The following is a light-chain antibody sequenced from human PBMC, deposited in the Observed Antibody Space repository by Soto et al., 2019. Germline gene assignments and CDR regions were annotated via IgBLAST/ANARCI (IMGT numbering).Light chain of an antibody. CDR2: DAS. CDR3: QQYGTSPYT. CDR1: QSVSSSY. J-gene: IGKJ2*01. Sequence: EIVLTQSPATLSLSPGERATLSCGASQSVSSSYVAWYQQKPGLAPRLLIYDASSRATGIPDRFSGSGSGTDFTLTISRLEPEDLAVYYCQQYGTSPYTFGQGTKLEIK. V-gene: IGKV3D-20*01.